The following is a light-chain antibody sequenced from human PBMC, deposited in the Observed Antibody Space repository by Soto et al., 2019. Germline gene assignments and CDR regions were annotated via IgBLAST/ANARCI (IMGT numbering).Light chain of an antibody. CDR3: QQYGDGNSPRYS. CDR2: ATS. Sequence: EVVLTQSPGTLSLSPGERVTLSCRASQSISSIYLAWYQQKPGQAPRLVIYATSRRATGIPDRFSGSGSGTDFTLTISRLEPEDFAVYYCQQYGDGNSPRYSFGQGTRLDIK. CDR1: QSISSIY. V-gene: IGKV3-20*01. J-gene: IGKJ2*03.